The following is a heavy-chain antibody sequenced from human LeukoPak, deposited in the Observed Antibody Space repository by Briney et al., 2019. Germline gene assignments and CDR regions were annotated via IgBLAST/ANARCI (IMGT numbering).Heavy chain of an antibody. D-gene: IGHD2-21*02. Sequence: ASVKVSCTASGYTFTSYAMHWVRQAPGQRLEWMGWINAGNGNTKYSQKFQGRVTITRDTSASTAYMELSSLRSEDTAVYYCAGGVSGYCGGDCAFDIWGQGTMVTVSS. J-gene: IGHJ3*02. CDR3: AGGVSGYCGGDCAFDI. CDR1: GYTFTSYA. V-gene: IGHV1-3*01. CDR2: INAGNGNT.